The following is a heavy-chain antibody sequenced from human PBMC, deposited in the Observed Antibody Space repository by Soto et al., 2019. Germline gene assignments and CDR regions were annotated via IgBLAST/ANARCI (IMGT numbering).Heavy chain of an antibody. V-gene: IGHV3-30*18. Sequence: PGGSLRLSCAASGFTCSSYGMHWVRQAPGKGLEWVAVISYDGSNKYYADSVKGRFTISRDNSKNTLYLQMNSLRAEDTAVYYCAKDLGGDYGDGYYYYYMDVWGKGTTVTVSS. D-gene: IGHD4-17*01. CDR1: GFTCSSYG. CDR2: ISYDGSNK. J-gene: IGHJ6*03. CDR3: AKDLGGDYGDGYYYYYMDV.